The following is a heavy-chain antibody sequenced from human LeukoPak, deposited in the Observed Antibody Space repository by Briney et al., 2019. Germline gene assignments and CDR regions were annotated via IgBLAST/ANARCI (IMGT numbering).Heavy chain of an antibody. V-gene: IGHV4-31*03. J-gene: IGHJ4*02. Sequence: PSETLSLTCTVSGGSISTGGYYWSWIRQHPGKGLEWIEYIYNNGNTYYNSSLKRRVTISADTSKNQFSLKLRSVTVADTAVYYSARTTDWDLFDYWGQGTLVTVSS. D-gene: IGHD1-7*01. CDR3: ARTTDWDLFDY. CDR1: GGSISTGGYY. CDR2: IYNNGNT.